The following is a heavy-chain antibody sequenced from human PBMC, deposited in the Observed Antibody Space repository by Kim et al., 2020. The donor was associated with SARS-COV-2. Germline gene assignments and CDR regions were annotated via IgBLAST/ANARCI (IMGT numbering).Heavy chain of an antibody. CDR2: SRNKANSYST. CDR1: GFTFSDHY. D-gene: IGHD6-13*01. CDR3: ARVRSPSSSSWHFDS. V-gene: IGHV3-72*01. J-gene: IGHJ4*02. Sequence: GGSLRLSCAASGFTFSDHYMDWVRQAPGKGLEWVGRSRNKANSYSTEYAASVNGRFTISRGDSQNSLYLQMNSLKTEDTAVYYCARVRSPSSSSWHFDSWGQGTLVTVSS.